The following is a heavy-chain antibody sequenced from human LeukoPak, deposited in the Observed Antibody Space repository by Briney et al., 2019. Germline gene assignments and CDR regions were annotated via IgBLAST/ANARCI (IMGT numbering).Heavy chain of an antibody. J-gene: IGHJ6*03. V-gene: IGHV1-8*01. Sequence: ASVKVSCKASGDTFTSYDINWVRQATGQGLEWMGWMNPNSGNTGHAQKFQGRVTMTRNTSISTAYMELSSLRSEDTAVYYCAKVGATTGYYYYYMDVWGKGTTVTVSS. CDR1: GDTFTSYD. CDR3: AKVGATTGYYYYYMDV. D-gene: IGHD1-26*01. CDR2: MNPNSGNT.